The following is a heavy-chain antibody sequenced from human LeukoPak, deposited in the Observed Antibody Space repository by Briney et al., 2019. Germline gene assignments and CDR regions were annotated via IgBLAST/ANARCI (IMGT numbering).Heavy chain of an antibody. CDR1: GDSVSSNSAA. CDR3: ARETSFFWSSSWYHLYGWFDP. V-gene: IGHV6-1*01. Sequence: SQTLSLTCAISGDSVSSNSAAWNWIRQSPSRGLEWLGRTYYRSKWYNDYTVSVKSRITINPDTSKNQFSLQLYSVTPEDTAVYYCARETSFFWSSSWYHLYGWFDPWGQGTLVTVSS. D-gene: IGHD6-13*01. J-gene: IGHJ5*02. CDR2: TYYRSKWYN.